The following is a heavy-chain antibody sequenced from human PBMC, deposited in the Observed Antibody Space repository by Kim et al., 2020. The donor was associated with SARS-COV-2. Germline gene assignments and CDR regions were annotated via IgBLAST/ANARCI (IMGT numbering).Heavy chain of an antibody. Sequence: SVKVSCKASGGTFSSYAISWVRQAPGQGLEWMGGIIPIFGTAKYAQKFQGRVTITADKSTSTAYMELSSLRSEDTAVYYCARISSNLTGYGYYYYYGMDVWGQGTTVTVSS. D-gene: IGHD3-9*01. CDR1: GGTFSSYA. CDR3: ARISSNLTGYGYYYYYGMDV. CDR2: IIPIFGTA. J-gene: IGHJ6*02. V-gene: IGHV1-69*06.